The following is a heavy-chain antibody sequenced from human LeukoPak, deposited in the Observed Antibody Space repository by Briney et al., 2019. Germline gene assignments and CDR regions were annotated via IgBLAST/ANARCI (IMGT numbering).Heavy chain of an antibody. CDR3: ARHKDYYYSYMDV. CDR1: GGSISTSSYY. Sequence: PSETLSLACTVYGGSISTSSYYWGWIRQPPGKGLEWIGTIYYSGSTYCNPSLTSRVTISVDTSKTQFSLKLSSVTAADTAVYYWARHKDYYYSYMDVWGKGATVTISS. J-gene: IGHJ6*03. CDR2: IYYSGST. V-gene: IGHV4-39*01.